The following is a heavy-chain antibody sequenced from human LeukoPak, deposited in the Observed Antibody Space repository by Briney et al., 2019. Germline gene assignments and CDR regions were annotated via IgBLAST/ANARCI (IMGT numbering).Heavy chain of an antibody. CDR2: ISSSGSTI. J-gene: IGHJ3*02. D-gene: IGHD3-10*01. V-gene: IGHV3-48*03. CDR1: GFTFSNCE. Sequence: GGSLRLSCAVSGFTFSNCEMNWVRQAPGKGLEWVSYISSSGSTIYYADSVKGRFTISRDNAKNSAYLQMNSLRAEDTAVYYCASAPFLNYYGSGSYSLAAFDIWGQGTMVTVSS. CDR3: ASAPFLNYYGSGSYSLAAFDI.